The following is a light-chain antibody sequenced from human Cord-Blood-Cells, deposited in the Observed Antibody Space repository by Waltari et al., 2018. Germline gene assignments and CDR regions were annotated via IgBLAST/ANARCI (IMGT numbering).Light chain of an antibody. CDR2: EGS. J-gene: IGLJ1*01. CDR1: SSDVGRSHL. CDR3: CSYAGSSTYV. V-gene: IGLV2-23*01. Sequence: QSALTQPASVSGSPGQSIPIPCTGTSSDVGRSHLVSCYQQHPGKDPKLMIYEGSNLPSGVSNRFSGSKSGNAASLTISGLQAEDEADYYCCSYAGSSTYVFGTGTKVTVL.